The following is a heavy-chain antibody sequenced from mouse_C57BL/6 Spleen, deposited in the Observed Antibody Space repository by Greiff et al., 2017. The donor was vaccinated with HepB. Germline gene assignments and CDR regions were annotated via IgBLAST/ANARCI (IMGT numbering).Heavy chain of an antibody. Sequence: DVKLVESEGGLVQPGSSMKLSCTASGFTFSDYYMAWVRQVPEKGLEWVANINYDGSSTYYLDSLKSRFIISRDNAKNILYLQMSSLKSEDTATYYCSREGYYYGSRYWYFDVWGTGTTVTVSS. CDR2: INYDGSST. CDR1: GFTFSDYY. D-gene: IGHD1-1*01. V-gene: IGHV5-16*01. CDR3: SREGYYYGSRYWYFDV. J-gene: IGHJ1*03.